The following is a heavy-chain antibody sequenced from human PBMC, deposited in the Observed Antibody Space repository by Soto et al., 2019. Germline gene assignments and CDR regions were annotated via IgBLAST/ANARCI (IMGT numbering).Heavy chain of an antibody. CDR1: GFTFSSYS. Sequence: GGSLRLSCAASGFTFSSYSMNWVRQAPGKGLEWVSYISSSSSTIYYADSVKGRFTISRDNAKNSLYLQMNSLRAEDTAVYYCAKVGIAVAAYYFDYWGQGTLVTVSS. D-gene: IGHD6-19*01. V-gene: IGHV3-48*01. J-gene: IGHJ4*02. CDR3: AKVGIAVAAYYFDY. CDR2: ISSSSSTI.